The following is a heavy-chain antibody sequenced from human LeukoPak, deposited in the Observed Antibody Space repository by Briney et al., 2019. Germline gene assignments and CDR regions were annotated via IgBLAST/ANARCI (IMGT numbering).Heavy chain of an antibody. CDR2: ISYSGST. CDR3: ARGGRYYDSSGYYLGAFDI. V-gene: IGHV4-59*01. D-gene: IGHD3-22*01. Sequence: SETLSLTCTVSGGSISSYYWTWIRQPPGKGLEWIGDISYSGSTNYNPSLKSRVTISVDTSKNQFSLKLNSVTAADTAAYYCARGGRYYDSSGYYLGAFDIWGQGTMVTVSS. CDR1: GGSISSYY. J-gene: IGHJ3*02.